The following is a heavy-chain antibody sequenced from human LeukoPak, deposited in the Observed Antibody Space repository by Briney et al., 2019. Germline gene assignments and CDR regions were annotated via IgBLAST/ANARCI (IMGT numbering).Heavy chain of an antibody. CDR3: ARDATVGVFNWFDP. CDR2: ISSSSSYM. J-gene: IGHJ5*02. CDR1: GFTFSSSD. D-gene: IGHD2-15*01. Sequence: GGSLRLSCAASGFTFSSSDMNWVRQAPGKGLEWVSSISSSSSYMYYADSVKGRFTISRDNAKNSLYLQMNSLRAEDTAVYYCARDATVGVFNWFDPWGQGTLVTVSS. V-gene: IGHV3-21*01.